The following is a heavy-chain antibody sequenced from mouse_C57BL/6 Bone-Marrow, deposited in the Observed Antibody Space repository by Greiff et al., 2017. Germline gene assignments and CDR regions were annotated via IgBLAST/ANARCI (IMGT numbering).Heavy chain of an antibody. Sequence: QVQLQQPGTELVKPGASVKLPCKASGYTFTSYWMHWVKQRPGQGLEWIGNINPSNGGTNYNEKFKSKATLTADKSSSTAYMELRSLTSEDSAVYFCASFYYYGSSYDYWGQGTTLTVSS. CDR2: INPSNGGT. CDR3: ASFYYYGSSYDY. D-gene: IGHD1-1*01. V-gene: IGHV1-53*01. J-gene: IGHJ2*01. CDR1: GYTFTSYW.